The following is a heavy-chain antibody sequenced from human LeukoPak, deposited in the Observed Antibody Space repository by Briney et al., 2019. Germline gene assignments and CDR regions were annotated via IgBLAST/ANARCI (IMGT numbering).Heavy chain of an antibody. CDR1: GFTFSGHW. D-gene: IGHD1-26*01. V-gene: IGHV3-7*01. J-gene: IGHJ3*01. Sequence: SGGSLRLSCAASGFTFSGHWMSWVRQAPAKGLEWVAHMNGDGSQIYYMDFVKGRFTISRDNAKNSLYLQMNGLRAEDTAVYYCVAWGNSGNSWGQGIMVIVSS. CDR2: MNGDGSQI. CDR3: VAWGNSGNS.